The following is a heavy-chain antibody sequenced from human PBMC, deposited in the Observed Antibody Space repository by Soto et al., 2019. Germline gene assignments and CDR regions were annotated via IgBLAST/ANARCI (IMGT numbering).Heavy chain of an antibody. CDR3: AKDAGGYGVDY. J-gene: IGHJ4*02. D-gene: IGHD5-12*01. CDR1: GFTFDDYA. Sequence: EVQLVESGGGLVQPGRSLRLSCAASGFTFDDYAMHWVRQAPGKGLEWVSGISWNSGSIGYADSVKGRFTISRDNAKNSRYLQRNSLRAEDTALYYCAKDAGGYGVDYWGQGTLVTVSS. V-gene: IGHV3-9*01. CDR2: ISWNSGSI.